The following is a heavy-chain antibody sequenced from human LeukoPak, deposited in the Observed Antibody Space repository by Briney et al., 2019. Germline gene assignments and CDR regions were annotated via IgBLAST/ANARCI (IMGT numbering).Heavy chain of an antibody. CDR3: ARERKHYYDSSGYGYYFDY. Sequence: SETLSLTCTVSGGSISSHYWSWVRQPAGKGLEWIGRIYTSGSTNYNPSLKSRVTMSVDTSKNQFSLKLSSVTAADTAVYYCARERKHYYDSSGYGYYFDYWGQGTLVTVSS. V-gene: IGHV4-4*07. CDR2: IYTSGST. CDR1: GGSISSHY. D-gene: IGHD3-22*01. J-gene: IGHJ4*02.